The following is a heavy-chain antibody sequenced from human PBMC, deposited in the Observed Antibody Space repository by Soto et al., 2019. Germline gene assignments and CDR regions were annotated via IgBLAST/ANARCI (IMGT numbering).Heavy chain of an antibody. Sequence: QVQLVESGGGVVQPGRSLRLSCAASGFSFSSYTMHWVRQAPGKGLVWVAVISYDGNIKNYADSVKGRFTISRDKSKYTRYLQTTSRRDEDTAVYYCARGNTTRYGAYWGQGTLVIVSS. J-gene: IGHJ4*02. V-gene: IGHV3-30-3*01. CDR2: ISYDGNIK. CDR3: ARGNTTRYGAY. CDR1: GFSFSSYT. D-gene: IGHD5-18*01.